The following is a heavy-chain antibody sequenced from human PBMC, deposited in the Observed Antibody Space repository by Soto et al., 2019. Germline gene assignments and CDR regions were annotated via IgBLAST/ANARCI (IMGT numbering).Heavy chain of an antibody. Sequence: GRSLRLSCAASGFTFSGDWMHWVRQAAGKGLVWVSRINMDGSSTNYADSVKGRFTISRDNAKNTLYLQMNSLRVDDTAVYYCARGPRGLYHHDYWGQGALVTVSS. V-gene: IGHV3-74*01. CDR3: ARGPRGLYHHDY. CDR2: INMDGSST. CDR1: GFTFSGDW. J-gene: IGHJ4*02. D-gene: IGHD2-2*01.